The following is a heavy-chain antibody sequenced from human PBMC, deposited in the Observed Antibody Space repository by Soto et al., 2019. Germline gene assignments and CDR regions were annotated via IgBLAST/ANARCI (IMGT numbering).Heavy chain of an antibody. V-gene: IGHV4-59*01. J-gene: IGHJ5*01. D-gene: IGHD5-18*01. Sequence: SETRSLTCTVSGGSISNYYWSWIRQPPGRGLEWIGHIFYSGSTNYNPALKSRVTISVDTSKSQFSLKLSSVTAADTAVYYCAKDSGYNYGYFRWFDPSGQGTLLTVS. CDR2: IFYSGST. CDR1: GGSISNYY. CDR3: AKDSGYNYGYFRWFDP.